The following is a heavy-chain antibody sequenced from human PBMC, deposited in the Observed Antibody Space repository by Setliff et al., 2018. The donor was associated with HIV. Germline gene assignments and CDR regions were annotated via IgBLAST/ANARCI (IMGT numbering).Heavy chain of an antibody. CDR1: GGSIRTGNYY. CDR2: IHTTGST. J-gene: IGHJ3*02. CDR3: ARDRPPSTVDMLGAFDR. Sequence: KASETLSLTCTVSGGSIRTGNYYWNWIRQPAGKGLEWIGHIHTTGSTTYNPSLNSRVTISVDTSKNQFSLKVTSVTAADTAVYYCARDRPPSTVDMLGAFDRWGQGTMVTVSS. V-gene: IGHV4-61*09. D-gene: IGHD4-17*01.